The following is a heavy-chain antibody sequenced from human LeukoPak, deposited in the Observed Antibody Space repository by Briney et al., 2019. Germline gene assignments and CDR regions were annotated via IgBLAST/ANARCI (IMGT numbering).Heavy chain of an antibody. V-gene: IGHV4-4*07. CDR3: ASLYSGYFDL. Sequence: TSSETLSLTCTVSGGSISSYYWSWIRQPAGKGLEWIGRIYTSGSTNYNPSLKSRVTMSVDTSKNQFSLKLSSVTAADPAAYYCASLYSGYFDLWGRGTLVTVSS. CDR2: IYTSGST. CDR1: GGSISSYY. D-gene: IGHD4-11*01. J-gene: IGHJ2*01.